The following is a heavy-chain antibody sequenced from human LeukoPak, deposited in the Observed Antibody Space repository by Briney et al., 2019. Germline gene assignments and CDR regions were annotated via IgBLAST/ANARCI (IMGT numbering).Heavy chain of an antibody. V-gene: IGHV4-61*02. CDR1: GVSISSSSYY. J-gene: IGHJ4*02. CDR3: ARELYYYDSSGYRFDY. Sequence: SETLSLTCNVSGVSISSSSYYWGWIRQPAGKGLEWIGRIYTSGSTDYNPSLKSRVTMSVDTSKNQFSLKLSSVTAADTAVYYCARELYYYDSSGYRFDYWGQGTLVTVSS. CDR2: IYTSGST. D-gene: IGHD3-22*01.